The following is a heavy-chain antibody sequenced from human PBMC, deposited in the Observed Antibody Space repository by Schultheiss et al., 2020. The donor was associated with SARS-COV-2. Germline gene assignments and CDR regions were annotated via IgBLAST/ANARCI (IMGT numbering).Heavy chain of an antibody. CDR2: IYYSGGT. D-gene: IGHD1-14*01. Sequence: SETLSLTCTVSGGSVNSGNSYWSWIRQPPGKGLEWIGYIYYSGGTNYNPSLKSRVTISVDTSMNQFSLKLTSVTAADTAVYYCARGAEPGLGYWGQGTLVTVSS. CDR1: GGSVNSGNSY. J-gene: IGHJ4*02. CDR3: ARGAEPGLGY. V-gene: IGHV4-61*01.